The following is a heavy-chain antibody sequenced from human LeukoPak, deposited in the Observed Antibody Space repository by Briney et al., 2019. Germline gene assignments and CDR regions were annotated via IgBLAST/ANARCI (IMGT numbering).Heavy chain of an antibody. J-gene: IGHJ5*02. CDR3: ARHRDSSSWYYWFDP. V-gene: IGHV4-59*08. CDR2: IYYSGST. Sequence: KPTETLSLTCTVSGGSISSYYWSWIRQPPGKGLEWIGYIYYSGSTNYNPSLKSRVTISVDTSKNQFSLKLSSVTAADTAVYYCARHRDSSSWYYWFDPWGQGTLVTVSS. CDR1: GGSISSYY. D-gene: IGHD6-13*01.